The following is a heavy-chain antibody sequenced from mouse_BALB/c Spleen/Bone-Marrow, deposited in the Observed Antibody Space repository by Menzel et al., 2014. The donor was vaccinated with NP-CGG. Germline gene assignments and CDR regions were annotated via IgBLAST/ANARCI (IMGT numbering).Heavy chain of an antibody. J-gene: IGHJ1*01. V-gene: IGHV7-3*02. CDR3: ARDENVGIYWYFDV. CDR1: GFTFTDYY. Sequence: DVKLVESGGGSVQPGGSLRLSCATSGFTFTDYYMSWVRQPPGKAPEWLGFIRNKANGYTTEYSASVKGRFTISRDNSQRILYLQMYTLRAEDSATYYCARDENVGIYWYFDVWGAGTTVIVSS. CDR2: IRNKANGYTT.